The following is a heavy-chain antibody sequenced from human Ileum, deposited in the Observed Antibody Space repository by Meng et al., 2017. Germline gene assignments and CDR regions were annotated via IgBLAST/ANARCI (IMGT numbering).Heavy chain of an antibody. J-gene: IGHJ4*02. Sequence: HVQLQQSGPGLVKPSQTISLTCAISGDSVSSDTGAWNWIRQSPSRGLEWLGRTYYRSRWYNNYAVSVKSRITINPDTSKNQFSLQLNSVTPDDTAVYYCAGKDWGEGLDFWDQGTLVTVSS. CDR2: TYYRSRWYN. D-gene: IGHD7-27*01. V-gene: IGHV6-1*01. CDR1: GDSVSSDTGA. CDR3: AGKDWGEGLDF.